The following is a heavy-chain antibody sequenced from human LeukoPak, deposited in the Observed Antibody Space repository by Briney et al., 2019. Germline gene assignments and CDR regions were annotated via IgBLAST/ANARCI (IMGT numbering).Heavy chain of an antibody. CDR1: GYTFTSFY. J-gene: IGHJ6*02. V-gene: IGHV1-18*01. CDR2: ISAYNGDT. Sequence: ASVKVSCKASGYTFTSFYITWVRQAPGQGLEWMGWISAYNGDTNYAQKLQGRVTMTTDTSTSTAYMELRSLRSDDTAVYYCARDLRDSSGHYYYGMDVWGQGTTVTVSS. CDR3: ARDLRDSSGHYYYGMDV. D-gene: IGHD3-22*01.